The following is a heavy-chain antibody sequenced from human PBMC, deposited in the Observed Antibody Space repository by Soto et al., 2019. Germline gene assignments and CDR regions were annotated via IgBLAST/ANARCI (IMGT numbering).Heavy chain of an antibody. CDR2: ISAYNGNT. J-gene: IGHJ4*02. V-gene: IGHV1-18*01. D-gene: IGHD4-17*01. Sequence: GVSVKVSCKASGDTFTSYGISWVRQAPGQGLEWMGWISAYNGNTNYAQKLQGRVTVTTDTSTSTAYMELRSLRSDDTAVYYCARDWPHLNYGDYVTYFAYWGQGTLVTVSS. CDR3: ARDWPHLNYGDYVTYFAY. CDR1: GDTFTSYG.